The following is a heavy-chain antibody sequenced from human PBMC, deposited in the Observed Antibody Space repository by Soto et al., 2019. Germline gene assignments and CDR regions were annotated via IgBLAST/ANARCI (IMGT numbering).Heavy chain of an antibody. CDR3: AGNYHSCGICRPFYI. CDR2: ISAFNGNT. D-gene: IGHD3-22*01. CDR1: GYTFTSYG. Sequence: ASVKVSRKASGYTFTSYGISWVRQAPGQGLEWMGWISAFNGNTYYAQKLQGRVTMTTDTSTSTAYMELRSLRSDDTAVYYCAGNYHSCGICRPFYIWGQGTLVTVSS. J-gene: IGHJ4*02. V-gene: IGHV1-18*01.